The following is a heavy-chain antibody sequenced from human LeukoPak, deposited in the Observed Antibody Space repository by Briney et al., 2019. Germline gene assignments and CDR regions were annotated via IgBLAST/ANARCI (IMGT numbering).Heavy chain of an antibody. V-gene: IGHV1-69*01. Sequence: ASVKVSCKASGGTFSGYAISWVRQAPGQGLEWMGGIIPIFGTANYAQKFQGRVTITADESTSTAYMELSSLRSEDAAVYYCARAPNCTNGVCYIPRWWYFDLWGRGTLVTVSS. CDR3: ARAPNCTNGVCYIPRWWYFDL. D-gene: IGHD2-8*01. CDR2: IIPIFGTA. J-gene: IGHJ2*01. CDR1: GGTFSGYA.